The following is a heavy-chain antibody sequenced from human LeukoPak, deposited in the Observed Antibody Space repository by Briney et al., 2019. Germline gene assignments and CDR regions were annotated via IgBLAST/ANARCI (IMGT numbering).Heavy chain of an antibody. CDR3: AGGVSY. CDR1: GFSFSTFW. CDR2: IKHDGSVK. V-gene: IGHV3-7*04. J-gene: IGHJ4*02. Sequence: GGSLRLSCTASGFSFSTFWMNWVRQAPGKRLEWVANIKHDGSVKYYVDSVKGRFTISRDNAMQSLYLQMNSLRAEDTAVYYCAGGVSYWGRGTLVTVSS.